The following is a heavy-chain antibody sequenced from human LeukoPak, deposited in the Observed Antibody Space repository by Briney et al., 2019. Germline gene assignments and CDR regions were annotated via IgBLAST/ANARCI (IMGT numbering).Heavy chain of an antibody. V-gene: IGHV3-11*01. CDR2: ISSSGSTI. J-gene: IGHJ5*02. CDR1: GFTFSDYY. Sequence: GGSLRLSCAASGFTFSDYYMSWIRQAPGKGLEWVSYISSSGSTIYYADSVKGRFTISRDNAKNSLYLQMNSLRAEDTAVYYCARDVIVVVPDGENWFDPWGQGTLVTVSS. D-gene: IGHD2-2*01. CDR3: ARDVIVVVPDGENWFDP.